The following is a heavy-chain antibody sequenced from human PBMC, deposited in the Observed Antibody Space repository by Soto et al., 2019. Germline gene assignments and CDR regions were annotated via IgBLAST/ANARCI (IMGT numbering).Heavy chain of an antibody. CDR2: ISGSGDTT. CDR3: AKERAYTSSSYFDY. CDR1: GLTFSTAW. Sequence: PGGSLRLSCAVSGLTFSTAWINWVRKAPGRGLEWVSGISGSGDTTYYADSVKGQFTISRDRSQNTLYLQMSSLRAEDTAVYYCAKERAYTSSSYFDYWGQGALVTVSS. J-gene: IGHJ4*02. D-gene: IGHD2-21*01. V-gene: IGHV3-23*01.